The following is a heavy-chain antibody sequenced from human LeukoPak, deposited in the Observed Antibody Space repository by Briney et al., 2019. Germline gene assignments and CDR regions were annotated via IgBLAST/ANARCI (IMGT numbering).Heavy chain of an antibody. V-gene: IGHV4-39*01. CDR3: ARRYDFWSGGGGMEFDY. D-gene: IGHD3-3*01. Sequence: PSETLSLTCTVSGGSISSSSYYWGWIRQPPGKGLEWIGSIYYSGSTYYNPSLKSRVTISVDTSKNQFSLKLSSVTAADTAVYYCARRYDFWSGGGGMEFDYWGQGTLVTVSS. CDR2: IYYSGST. J-gene: IGHJ4*02. CDR1: GGSISSSSYY.